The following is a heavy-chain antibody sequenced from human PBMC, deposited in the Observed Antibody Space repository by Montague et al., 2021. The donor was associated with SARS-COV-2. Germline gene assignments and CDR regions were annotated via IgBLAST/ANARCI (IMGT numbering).Heavy chain of an antibody. CDR2: IYYSWTT. Sequence: SETLSLTCTVSGGSISSSNYDWGWIRQPPGKGLEWIGSIYYSWTTYYNPCLQSRVTISVDTSKKQFSLKLSSVTAADTAVYYCARGTYTSGWFQQFDYWGQGTLVTVSS. J-gene: IGHJ4*02. V-gene: IGHV4-39*01. CDR3: ARGTYTSGWFQQFDY. D-gene: IGHD6-19*01. CDR1: GGSISSSNYD.